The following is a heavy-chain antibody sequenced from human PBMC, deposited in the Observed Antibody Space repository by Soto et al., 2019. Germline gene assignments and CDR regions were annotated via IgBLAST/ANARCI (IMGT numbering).Heavy chain of an antibody. CDR3: ARRWTTVVTP. CDR2: IDYSGSI. V-gene: IGHV4-39*01. D-gene: IGHD4-17*01. J-gene: IGHJ5*02. Sequence: QLQLQESGPGLVTPAETRSLTCTVSGGSISSSSYYWGWIRQPPGKGLEWIGSIDYSGSIYYNPSLKSRVTISVETSKNQFSLKLSSGTAADTAVYYCARRWTTVVTPWGQGTLVTVSS. CDR1: GGSISSSSYY.